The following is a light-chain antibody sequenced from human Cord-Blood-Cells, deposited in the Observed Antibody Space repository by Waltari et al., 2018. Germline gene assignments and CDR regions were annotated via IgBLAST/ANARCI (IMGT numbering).Light chain of an antibody. V-gene: IGLV2-23*01. CDR2: EGS. CDR3: CSYAGSSTWV. J-gene: IGLJ3*02. Sequence: QSALTQPASVSGSPGQSLTCHCTGTSRDVGSYNLLSWYQQHPGKAPKLMIYEGSKRPSGVSNRFSGSKSGNTASLTISGLQAEDEADYYCCSYAGSSTWVFGGGTKLTVL. CDR1: SRDVGSYNL.